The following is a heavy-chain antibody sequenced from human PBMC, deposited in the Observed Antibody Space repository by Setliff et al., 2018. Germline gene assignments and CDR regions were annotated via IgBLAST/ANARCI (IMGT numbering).Heavy chain of an antibody. CDR2: IGGRSDYT. Sequence: GGSLRLSCAASEFIFSNYAMAWVRQAPGKGLEWVSAIGGRSDYTFYAASVKGRFTTSRDNSKNTLYLQMNSLRDEDTAVYFCVKELVSRSSLSFDFWGQGSLVTVSS. J-gene: IGHJ4*02. D-gene: IGHD6-13*01. CDR3: VKELVSRSSLSFDF. CDR1: EFIFSNYA. V-gene: IGHV3-23*01.